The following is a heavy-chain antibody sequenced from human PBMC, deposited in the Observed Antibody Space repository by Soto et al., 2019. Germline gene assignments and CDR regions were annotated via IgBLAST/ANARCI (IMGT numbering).Heavy chain of an antibody. Sequence: GGSLRLSCAASGLTVSSHAMSRVRHAPGQGMEWVTSISGSGDGTYYGDSVKRRFTTSRDSSSSTLYLQMDNLRGEDTAVYFCTRSRRSILMVYGFGRMDVWGQGSTVTASS. V-gene: IGHV3-23*01. D-gene: IGHD2-8*01. CDR1: GLTVSSHA. J-gene: IGHJ6*02. CDR3: TRSRRSILMVYGFGRMDV. CDR2: ISGSGDGT.